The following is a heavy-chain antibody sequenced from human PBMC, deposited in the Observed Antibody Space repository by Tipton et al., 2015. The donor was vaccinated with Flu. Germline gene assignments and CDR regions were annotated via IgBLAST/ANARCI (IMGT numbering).Heavy chain of an antibody. V-gene: IGHV4-34*01. CDR3: ARREGEYDFWSGYYTLNWFDP. D-gene: IGHD3-3*01. Sequence: TLSLTCAVYGGSFSGYYWSWIRQPPGKGLEWIGEINHSGSTNYNPSLKSRVTISVATSKNQFSLKLSSVTAADTAVYYCARREGEYDFWSGYYTLNWFDPWGQGTLVTVSS. CDR1: GGSFSGYY. CDR2: INHSGST. J-gene: IGHJ5*02.